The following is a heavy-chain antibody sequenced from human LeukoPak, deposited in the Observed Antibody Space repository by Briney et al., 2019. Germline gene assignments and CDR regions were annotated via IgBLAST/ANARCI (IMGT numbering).Heavy chain of an antibody. CDR3: ARDFRGSGSFHFDH. D-gene: IGHD3-10*01. J-gene: IGHJ4*02. CDR2: IYYSGST. V-gene: IGHV4-39*07. Sequence: SETLSLTCSVSGGSITTSNYYIAWIRQPPGKGLEWIGSIYYSGSTYFSPSLKGRATLSIDTSKNQFSLKLSSVTAADTAVYYCARDFRGSGSFHFDHWGQGTLVTVSS. CDR1: GGSITTSNYY.